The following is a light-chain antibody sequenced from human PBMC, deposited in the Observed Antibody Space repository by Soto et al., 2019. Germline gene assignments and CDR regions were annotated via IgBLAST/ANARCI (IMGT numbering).Light chain of an antibody. CDR3: SSYTSSSTLVV. CDR1: SSEVGGYNY. V-gene: IGLV2-14*01. Sequence: QSALTQPASVSGSPGQSITISCTGTSSEVGGYNYVSWYQQHPRKAPKLMIYDVSNRPSGVSNRFSGSKSGNTASLTISGLQAEDEADYYCSSYTSSSTLVVFGGGTKLTVL. CDR2: DVS. J-gene: IGLJ2*01.